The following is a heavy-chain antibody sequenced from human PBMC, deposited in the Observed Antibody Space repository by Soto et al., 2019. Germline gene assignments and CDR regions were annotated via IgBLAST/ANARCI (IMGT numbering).Heavy chain of an antibody. V-gene: IGHV1-24*01. CDR1: GYTLTELS. J-gene: IGHJ5*02. Sequence: GASVKVSCKVSGYTLTELSMHWVRQAPGKGLEWMGGFDPEDGETIYAQKFQGRVTMTEDTSTDTAYMELSSLRSEDTAVYYCATTIAAAGPTEPKGVYNWFDPWGQGTLVTVSS. CDR2: FDPEDGET. D-gene: IGHD6-13*01. CDR3: ATTIAAAGPTEPKGVYNWFDP.